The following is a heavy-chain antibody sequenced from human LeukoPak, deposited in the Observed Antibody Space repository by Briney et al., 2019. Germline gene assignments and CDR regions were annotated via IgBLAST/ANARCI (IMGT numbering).Heavy chain of an antibody. V-gene: IGHV4-59*08. CDR1: GGSINNFC. J-gene: IGHJ4*02. CDR3: ARSTYSSGWYYFDY. D-gene: IGHD6-19*01. Sequence: SETLSLTCTVSGGSINNFCWSWIRQPPGKGLEWIGHILYTGSTNYCPSLKSRVTISVDTSKTQFSLKLSSVTAADTAVYYCARSTYSSGWYYFDYWGQGTLVTVSS. CDR2: ILYTGST.